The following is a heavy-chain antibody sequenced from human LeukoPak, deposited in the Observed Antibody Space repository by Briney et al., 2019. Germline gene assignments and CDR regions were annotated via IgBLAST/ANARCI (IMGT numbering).Heavy chain of an antibody. CDR2: FDPEDGET. CDR1: GYTLTELS. J-gene: IGHJ5*02. CDR3: ATIRLSGMVAALYWFDP. Sequence: ASVKVSCEVSGYTLTELSMHWVRQAPGKGLEWMGGFDPEDGETIYAQKFQGRVTMTEDTSTDTAYMELSSLRSEDTAVYYCATIRLSGMVAALYWFDPWGQGTLVTVSS. D-gene: IGHD2-15*01. V-gene: IGHV1-24*01.